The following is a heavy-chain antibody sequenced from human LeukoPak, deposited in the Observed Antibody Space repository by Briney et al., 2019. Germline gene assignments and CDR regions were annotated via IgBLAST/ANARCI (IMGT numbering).Heavy chain of an antibody. CDR3: ARDILRGYSSGWCVFDP. Sequence: ASVKVSCKASGYTFTSYAMHWVRQAPGQRLEWMGWINAGNGNTKYSQKFQGRVTITRDTSASTAYMELSSLRSEDTAVYYCARDILRGYSSGWCVFDPWGQGTLVTVSS. J-gene: IGHJ5*02. V-gene: IGHV1-3*01. CDR1: GYTFTSYA. D-gene: IGHD6-19*01. CDR2: INAGNGNT.